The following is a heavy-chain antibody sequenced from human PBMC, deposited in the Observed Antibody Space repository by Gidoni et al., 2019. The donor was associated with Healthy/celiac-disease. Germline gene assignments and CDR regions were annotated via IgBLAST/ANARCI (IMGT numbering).Heavy chain of an antibody. CDR2: IYYSGST. V-gene: IGHV4-39*01. Sequence: QLQLPESGPGLVKPSETLSLTCTVSGGSISSSSYYWGWIRQPPGKGLEWIGSIYYSGSTYYNPSLKSRVTISGDTSKNQFSLKLSSVTAADTAVYYCANSGSGLFFNWGQGTLVTVSS. J-gene: IGHJ4*02. CDR1: GGSISSSSYY. CDR3: ANSGSGLFFN. D-gene: IGHD3-9*01.